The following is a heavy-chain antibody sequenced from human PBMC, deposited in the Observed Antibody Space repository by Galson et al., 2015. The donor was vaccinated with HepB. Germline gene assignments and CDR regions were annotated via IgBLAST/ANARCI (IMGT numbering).Heavy chain of an antibody. V-gene: IGHV3-53*01. J-gene: IGHJ6*02. CDR3: ARDRLKLGDYYYYGMDV. CDR2: IYSGGST. Sequence: SLRLSCAASGFTVSSNYMSWVRQAPGKGLEWVSVIYSGGSTYYADSVKGRFTISRDNSKNTLYLQMNSLRAEDTAVYYCARDRLKLGDYYYYGMDVWGQGTTVTVSS. CDR1: GFTVSSNY. D-gene: IGHD7-27*01.